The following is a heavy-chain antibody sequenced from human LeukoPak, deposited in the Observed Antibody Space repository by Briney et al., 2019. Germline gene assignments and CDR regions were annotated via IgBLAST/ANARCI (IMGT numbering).Heavy chain of an antibody. CDR3: ARGRQYCSGGSCYSWFGY. V-gene: IGHV4-39*01. CDR1: GRSISSSRSY. CDR2: ISYSGNT. Sequence: SETLSLTCTVSGRSISSSRSYWGWIRQPPGKGLEWIGTISYSGNTYYNPSLKSRVTISIDTSKNQFSLRLSSVTAVDTAVYYCARGRQYCSGGSCYSWFGYWGQGTLVTVSS. J-gene: IGHJ4*02. D-gene: IGHD2-15*01.